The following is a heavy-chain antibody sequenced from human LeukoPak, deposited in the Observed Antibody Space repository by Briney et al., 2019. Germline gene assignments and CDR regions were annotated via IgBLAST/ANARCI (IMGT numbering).Heavy chain of an antibody. D-gene: IGHD3-22*01. CDR2: INPNSGGT. V-gene: IGHV1-2*02. Sequence: ASVKVSCKASGYTFTGYYMHWVRQAPGQGLEWMGWINPNSGGTNYAQKFQGRVTMTRDTSISTAYMELSRLRSDDTAVYYCARGAYVGEGITMIVVVITDAFDIWGQGTMVTVSS. CDR3: ARGAYVGEGITMIVVVITDAFDI. J-gene: IGHJ3*02. CDR1: GYTFTGYY.